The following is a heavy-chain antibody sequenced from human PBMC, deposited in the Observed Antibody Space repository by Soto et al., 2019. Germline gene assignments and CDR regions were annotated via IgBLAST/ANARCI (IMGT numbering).Heavy chain of an antibody. CDR2: IYSSGST. CDR1: GASISSGDSF. CDR3: ASLNLSFDP. Sequence: QVQLQESGPGLVKPSQTLSLTCTVSGASISSGDSFWSWIRQPPGKGLEWIAYIYSSGSTYYNPSPTRRVAISIHTSKNQFSLNLSSLTAADTAVYYCASLNLSFDPWGQGTLVTVSS. V-gene: IGHV4-30-4*01. J-gene: IGHJ5*02.